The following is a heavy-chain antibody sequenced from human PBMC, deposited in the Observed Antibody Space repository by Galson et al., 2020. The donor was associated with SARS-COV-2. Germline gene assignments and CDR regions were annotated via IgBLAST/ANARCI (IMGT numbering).Heavy chain of an antibody. V-gene: IGHV3-23*01. Sequence: GGSLRLSCAASGFTFSNYAMTWVRQAPGKGLEWVSGITTGGYSTYYSDSVRGRFTISRDSSKNTLYLQMNSLRAEDTAVYYCAKPLEYGNAKYYHGLDVWGQGTTVTVSS. CDR3: AKPLEYGNAKYYHGLDV. D-gene: IGHD6-6*01. CDR2: ITTGGYST. CDR1: GFTFSNYA. J-gene: IGHJ6*02.